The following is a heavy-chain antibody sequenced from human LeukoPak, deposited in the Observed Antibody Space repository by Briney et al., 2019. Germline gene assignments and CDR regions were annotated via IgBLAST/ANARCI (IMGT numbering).Heavy chain of an antibody. J-gene: IGHJ6*02. Sequence: GGSLRLSCAASGFTFSSYAMSWVRQAPGKGLEWVSVITGSGGSTYYADSVKGRFTISRDNGKNTLHLQMHSLRAEDTAVYYCAKGRGIAPWYGMDVWGQGTTVTVSS. V-gene: IGHV3-23*01. CDR1: GFTFSSYA. CDR3: AKGRGIAPWYGMDV. CDR2: ITGSGGST. D-gene: IGHD6-13*01.